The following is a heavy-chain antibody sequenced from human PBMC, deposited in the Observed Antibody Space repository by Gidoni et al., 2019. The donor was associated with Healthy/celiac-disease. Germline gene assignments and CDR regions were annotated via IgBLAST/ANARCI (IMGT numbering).Heavy chain of an antibody. Sequence: QVQLQQWGAGLLKPSETLSLTCAVYGGPFSGYYWSWIRQPPGKGLEWIVEINHSGSTNYNPSLKSRVTISVDTSKNQFSLKLSSVTAADTAVYYCARGHYNFDYWGQGTLVTVSS. V-gene: IGHV4-34*01. CDR3: ARGHYNFDY. CDR1: GGPFSGYY. CDR2: INHSGST. J-gene: IGHJ4*02. D-gene: IGHD2-2*02.